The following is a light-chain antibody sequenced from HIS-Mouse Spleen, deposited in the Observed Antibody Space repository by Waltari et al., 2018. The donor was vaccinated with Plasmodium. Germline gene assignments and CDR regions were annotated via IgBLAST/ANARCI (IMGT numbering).Light chain of an antibody. Sequence: AIWMTQSPSLLSASTGDRVTISCRMSQCISSYLAWYQQKPGKAPELLIYAASTLQSGVPSRFSGSGSGTDFTLTISCLQSEDFATYYCLQHNSYPRTFGQGTKVEIK. CDR3: LQHNSYPRT. CDR2: AAS. V-gene: IGKV1D-8*02. J-gene: IGKJ1*01. CDR1: QCISSY.